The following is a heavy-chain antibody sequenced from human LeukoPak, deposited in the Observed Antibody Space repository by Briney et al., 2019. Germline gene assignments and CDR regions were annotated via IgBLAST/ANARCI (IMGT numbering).Heavy chain of an antibody. CDR2: ISGDGSVT. Sequence: GGSLRLSCTAYGFTLRNYWMHWVRQVPGKGLVWVSRISGDGSVTNYADSVQGRFTISRDNAKNILYLQINNLRSEDTAVYYCARYSSSSGGASYYLDYWGHGTLITVSS. J-gene: IGHJ4*01. V-gene: IGHV3-74*01. D-gene: IGHD6-6*01. CDR1: GFTLRNYW. CDR3: ARYSSSSGGASYYLDY.